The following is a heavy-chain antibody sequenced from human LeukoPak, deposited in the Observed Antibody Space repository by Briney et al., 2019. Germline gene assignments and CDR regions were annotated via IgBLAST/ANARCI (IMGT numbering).Heavy chain of an antibody. V-gene: IGHV1-2*02. CDR1: GYTFTGYY. CDR3: AREYYDYAWGSYGGIFDY. D-gene: IGHD3-16*01. J-gene: IGHJ4*02. Sequence: RASVKVSCKASGYTFTGYYMYSVRQAPGQGLEWMGWINPNSGGTNYAQKFQGRVTMTRDTSISTAYMELSRLRSDDTAVYYCAREYYDYAWGSYGGIFDYWGQGTLVTVSS. CDR2: INPNSGGT.